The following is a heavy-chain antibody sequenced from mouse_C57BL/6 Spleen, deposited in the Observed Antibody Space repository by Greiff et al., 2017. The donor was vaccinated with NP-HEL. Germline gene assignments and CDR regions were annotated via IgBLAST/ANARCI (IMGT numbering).Heavy chain of an antibody. V-gene: IGHV1-26*01. Sequence: VQLLQSGPELVKPGASVKISCKASGYTFTDYYMNWVKQSHGKSLEWIGDINPNNGGTSYNQKFKGKATLTVDKSSSTAYMELRSLTSEDSAVYYCARIDGFLYYFDYWGQGTTLTVSS. CDR2: INPNNGGT. CDR3: ARIDGFLYYFDY. J-gene: IGHJ2*01. CDR1: GYTFTDYY. D-gene: IGHD2-3*01.